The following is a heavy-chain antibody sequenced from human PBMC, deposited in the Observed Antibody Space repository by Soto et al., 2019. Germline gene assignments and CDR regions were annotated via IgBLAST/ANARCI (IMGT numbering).Heavy chain of an antibody. V-gene: IGHV3-48*02. Sequence: VGSLRLSCAVSGFTLTTYSMNWVRQAPGKGLEWISFINKNGFTIYYADSVKGRFTISRDYAKSSLYLQMDSLRHEDTAVYYCARGAVTGTSLFDYWGLGTLVTVSS. D-gene: IGHD6-19*01. CDR2: INKNGFTI. CDR3: ARGAVTGTSLFDY. CDR1: GFTLTTYS. J-gene: IGHJ4*02.